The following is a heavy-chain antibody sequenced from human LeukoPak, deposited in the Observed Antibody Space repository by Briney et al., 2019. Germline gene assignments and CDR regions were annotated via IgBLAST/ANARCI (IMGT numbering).Heavy chain of an antibody. CDR2: IYTSGNT. D-gene: IGHD3-16*01. CDR3: VGAFDI. CDR1: GGSISSATSY. J-gene: IGHJ3*02. Sequence: SETLSLTCTVSGGSISSATSYWSWIRQPAGKGLEWIGRIYTSGNTHYNPSLKSRVTLSIDTSKNQFSLNLSSVTAADTAVYYCVGAFDIWGQGTIVTVSS. V-gene: IGHV4-61*02.